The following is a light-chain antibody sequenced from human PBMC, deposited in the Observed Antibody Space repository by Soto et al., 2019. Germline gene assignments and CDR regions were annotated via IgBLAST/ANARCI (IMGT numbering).Light chain of an antibody. Sequence: EIVLTQSPATLSLSPGEIATLYCSASQSVSSYLAWYQQKPGQAPRLLIYDASNRATGIPARFSGSGSGTDFTLTISSLEPEDFAVYYCHQYNNWPPWTFGQGTKVDIK. CDR2: DAS. V-gene: IGKV3-11*01. CDR1: QSVSSY. CDR3: HQYNNWPPWT. J-gene: IGKJ1*01.